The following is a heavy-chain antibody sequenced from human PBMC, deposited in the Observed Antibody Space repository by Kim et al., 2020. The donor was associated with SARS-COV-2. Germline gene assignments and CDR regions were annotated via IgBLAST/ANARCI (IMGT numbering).Heavy chain of an antibody. CDR2: IWYDGSNK. CDR3: AKDGGGAWMTGLYFDY. CDR1: GFTFSSYG. D-gene: IGHD3-16*01. J-gene: IGHJ4*02. Sequence: GGSLRLSCAASGFTFSSYGMHWVRQAPGKGLEWVAVIWYDGSNKYYADSVKGRFTISRDNSKNTLYLQMNSLRAEDTAVYYCAKDGGGAWMTGLYFDYWGQGTLVTVSS. V-gene: IGHV3-33*06.